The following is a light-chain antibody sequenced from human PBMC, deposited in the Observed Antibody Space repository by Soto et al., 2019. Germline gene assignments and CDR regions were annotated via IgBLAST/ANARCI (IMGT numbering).Light chain of an antibody. CDR3: EPRSNWPLT. CDR2: DAS. CDR1: QSVSSY. V-gene: IGKV3-11*01. J-gene: IGKJ1*01. Sequence: EIVLTQYPATLSLSPGERATLSCRASQSVSSYFAWYQQKPRQAPRLLIYDASNRATDIPARFTGSGSGTDFTPTICTLDPEDFAVYYYEPRSNWPLTFGQGTKVEIK.